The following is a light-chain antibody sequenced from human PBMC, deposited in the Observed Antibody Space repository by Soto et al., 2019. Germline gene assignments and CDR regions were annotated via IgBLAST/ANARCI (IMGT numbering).Light chain of an antibody. J-gene: IGKJ1*01. CDR1: QSISSW. CDR2: DAS. Sequence: DVQMTRSPSTLSASVGDRVTITCRASQSISSWLAWYQQKPGKAPNLLIYDASNLESGVPSRFSGSGSGTEFTLTISSLQPDDFATYYCQQYNSYQWTFGQGTKVDIK. CDR3: QQYNSYQWT. V-gene: IGKV1-5*01.